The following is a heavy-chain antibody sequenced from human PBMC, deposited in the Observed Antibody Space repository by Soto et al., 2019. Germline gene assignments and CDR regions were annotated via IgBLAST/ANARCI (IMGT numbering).Heavy chain of an antibody. V-gene: IGHV1-69*06. J-gene: IGHJ4*02. Sequence: SVKVSCKASGGTFSSYAISWVRQAPGQGLEWMGGIIPIFGTANNAQKFQGRVTITADKSTSTAYMELSSLRSEDTAVYYCARDMLWDYYDSSGYNQEDYWGQETLVTAPQ. CDR1: GGTFSSYA. D-gene: IGHD3-22*01. CDR2: IIPIFGTA. CDR3: ARDMLWDYYDSSGYNQEDY.